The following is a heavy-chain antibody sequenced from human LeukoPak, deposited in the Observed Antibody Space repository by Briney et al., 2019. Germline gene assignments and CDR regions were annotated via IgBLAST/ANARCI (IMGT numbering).Heavy chain of an antibody. J-gene: IGHJ4*02. V-gene: IGHV4-34*01. CDR2: INHSGST. CDR3: ARGALSSSSFDY. CDR1: GGSFSGYY. D-gene: IGHD6-6*01. Sequence: SETLSLICAVYGGSFSGYYWSWIRQPPGKGLEWIGEINHSGSTNYNPSLKSRVTISVDTSKNQFSLKLSSVTAADTAVYYCARGALSSSSFDYWGQGTLVTVSS.